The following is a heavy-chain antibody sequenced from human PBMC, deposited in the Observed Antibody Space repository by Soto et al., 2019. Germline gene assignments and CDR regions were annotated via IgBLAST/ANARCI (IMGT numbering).Heavy chain of an antibody. V-gene: IGHV1-2*02. CDR2: ISPYSGGS. CDR3: ARSPTTMFQPLDY. Sequence: GASVKVSCKASGYTFTDYYIHWVRQAPGQGLEWMAWISPYSGGSNYAQHFQGRVTVTSDTSINTAYTEFNRLGSDDTATYFCARSPTTMFQPLDYWGQGTLVTVSS. J-gene: IGHJ4*02. D-gene: IGHD3-10*02. CDR1: GYTFTDYY.